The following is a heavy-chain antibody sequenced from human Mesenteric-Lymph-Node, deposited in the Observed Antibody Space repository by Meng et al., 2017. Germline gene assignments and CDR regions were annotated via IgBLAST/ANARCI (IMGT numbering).Heavy chain of an antibody. CDR3: ARDYRDYFEY. J-gene: IGHJ4*02. CDR2: INPNSGDT. Sequence: QVQLGQSGAEVKKPGASVKVSCKTSGYTFTAYSIRWVRRAPGQGLEWMGWINPNSGDTNYAQKFQGRVTMTRDTSIRTTYMELSGLRSDDTAVYYCARDYRDYFEYWGQGTLVTVSS. D-gene: IGHD4-11*01. V-gene: IGHV1-2*02. CDR1: GYTFTAYS.